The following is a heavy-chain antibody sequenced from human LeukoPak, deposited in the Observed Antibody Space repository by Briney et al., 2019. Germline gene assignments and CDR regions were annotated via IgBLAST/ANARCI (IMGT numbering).Heavy chain of an antibody. D-gene: IGHD5-24*01. J-gene: IGHJ4*02. V-gene: IGHV1-69*04. CDR1: GGTFSSYA. CDR3: AREEMGFYYFDY. Sequence: ASVKVSRKASGGTFSSYAISWVRQAPGQGLEWMGRIIPILGIANYAQKFQGRVTITADKSTSTAYMELSSLRSEDTAVYYCAREEMGFYYFDYWGQGTLVTVSS. CDR2: IIPILGIA.